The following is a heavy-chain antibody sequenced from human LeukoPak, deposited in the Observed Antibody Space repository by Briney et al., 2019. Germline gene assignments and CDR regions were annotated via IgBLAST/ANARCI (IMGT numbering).Heavy chain of an antibody. V-gene: IGHV4-34*12. D-gene: IGHD6-6*01. J-gene: IGHJ4*02. Sequence: PSKTLSLTCAVSGTSFRSYYWNWIRQPPGKGLEWIGEILHSGSTNYNPSLNTRVTMAVDTSKNQFSLKLSSVTAADTAVYYCARAPLWTIAARPFDYWGQGTLVTVSS. CDR1: GTSFRSYY. CDR3: ARAPLWTIAARPFDY. CDR2: ILHSGST.